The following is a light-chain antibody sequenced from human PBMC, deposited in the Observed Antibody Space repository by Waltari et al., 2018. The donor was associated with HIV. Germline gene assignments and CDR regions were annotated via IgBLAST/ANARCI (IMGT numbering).Light chain of an antibody. CDR2: DIN. J-gene: IGLJ3*02. CDR3: SSDVPGSTLV. Sequence: QSALTQPVSVSGSLGQSITISCNRADSLISSYNYVSWYQHHPDKAPKLVIFDINIRAAGVPFRFSGFESGNSAVLTISGLQAEDEAEYYCSSDVPGSTLVFGGGTKVTVL. CDR1: DSLISSYNY. V-gene: IGLV2-14*01.